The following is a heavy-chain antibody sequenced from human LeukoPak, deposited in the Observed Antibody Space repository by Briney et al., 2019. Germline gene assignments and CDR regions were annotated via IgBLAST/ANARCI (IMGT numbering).Heavy chain of an antibody. J-gene: IGHJ6*02. D-gene: IGHD2-2*01. V-gene: IGHV3-23*01. CDR2: IGGGGTT. CDR1: GLTFSTYA. CDR3: AQDRGARYPFGMDV. Sequence: GGSLRLSCAASGLTFSTYAMRWIRQAPGKGLEWVSSIGGGGTTSYADSVKGRFTISRDLSKITVYLQMNSLRAEDTAVYYCAQDRGARYPFGMDVWGQGTTVTASS.